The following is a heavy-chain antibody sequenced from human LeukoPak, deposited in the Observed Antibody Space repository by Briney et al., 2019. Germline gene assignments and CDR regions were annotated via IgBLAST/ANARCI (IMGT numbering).Heavy chain of an antibody. D-gene: IGHD3-22*01. J-gene: IGHJ2*01. Sequence: PGGSLRLSCAASGFTFSIYAMHWVRQAPGKGLEWVAVISYDGSNKYYADSVKGRFTISRDNSKNTLYLQMNSLRAEDTAVYYCARDARNHNYYDSIGYNWYFDLWGRGTLVTVSS. V-gene: IGHV3-30*01. CDR1: GFTFSIYA. CDR3: ARDARNHNYYDSIGYNWYFDL. CDR2: ISYDGSNK.